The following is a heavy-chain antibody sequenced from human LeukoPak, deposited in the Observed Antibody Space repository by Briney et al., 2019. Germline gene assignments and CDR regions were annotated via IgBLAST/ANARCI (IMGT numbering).Heavy chain of an antibody. CDR2: IYYSGST. D-gene: IGHD3-16*01. CDR3: ARYYVRDAFDI. Sequence: PSETLSLTCTVSSDSISSGSYYWGWIRQPPGKGLEWIGTIYYSGSTYYNPSLKSRVTISVDTSKNQFSLKLSSVTAADTAVYYCARYYVRDAFDIWGQGTMVTVSS. J-gene: IGHJ3*02. V-gene: IGHV4-39*01. CDR1: SDSISSGSYY.